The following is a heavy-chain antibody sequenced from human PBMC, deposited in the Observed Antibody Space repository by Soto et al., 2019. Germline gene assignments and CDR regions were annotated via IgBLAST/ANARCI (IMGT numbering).Heavy chain of an antibody. Sequence: QIQLVESGGGLVKPGGSLRLSCVASGFTFSDYYMAWIRQAPGKGLEWLSFINSSSNVIFYAGSVKGRFTISRDNAKNSLYLQTNSLRAEDTAVYYCARIRVYGSGDVFDVWGQGTMVTVSS. V-gene: IGHV3-11*01. CDR3: ARIRVYGSGDVFDV. J-gene: IGHJ3*01. CDR1: GFTFSDYY. CDR2: INSSSNVI. D-gene: IGHD3-10*01.